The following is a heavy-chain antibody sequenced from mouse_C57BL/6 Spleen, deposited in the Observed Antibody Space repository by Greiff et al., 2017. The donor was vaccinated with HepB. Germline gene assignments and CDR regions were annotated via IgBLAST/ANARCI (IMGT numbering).Heavy chain of an antibody. CDR2: IDPETGGT. D-gene: IGHD1-1*02. J-gene: IGHJ2*01. V-gene: IGHV1-15*01. CDR3: TRNYGPYIDY. Sequence: QVQLKQSGAELVRPGASVTLSCKASGYTFTDYEMHWVKQTPVHGLEWIGAIDPETGGTAFNQKFKGKAILTADKSSSTAYMELRSLTSEDSAVYYCTRNYGPYIDYWGQGTTLTVSS. CDR1: GYTFTDYE.